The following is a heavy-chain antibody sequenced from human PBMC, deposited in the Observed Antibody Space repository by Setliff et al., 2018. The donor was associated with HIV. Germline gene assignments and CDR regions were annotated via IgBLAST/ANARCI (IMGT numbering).Heavy chain of an antibody. V-gene: IGHV4-34*01. CDR3: ARRPAGSVPGGYGMDV. D-gene: IGHD3-10*01. CDR1: GGSFSDYY. Sequence: KPSETLSLTCAVYGGSFSDYYWNWIRQPPGKGLEWIGEINHSGSTNYNPSLKSRVTIPVNTSKNQFSLKLSTVTAADTAVYYCARRPAGSVPGGYGMDVWGQGTTVTVSS. J-gene: IGHJ6*02. CDR2: INHSGST.